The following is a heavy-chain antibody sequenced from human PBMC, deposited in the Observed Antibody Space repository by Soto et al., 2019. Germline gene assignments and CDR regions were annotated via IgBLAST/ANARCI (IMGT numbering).Heavy chain of an antibody. Sequence: QVQLQQSGPGLVKPSQTLSLTCAISGDTVSSNSAAWTWVRQSPSRGLEWLGRTYYRSTWYYDSALSVKSRITINPDTSKNPFSLQLNSATPADTAVYYCARESHHCSADYWGQGTLVTVSS. D-gene: IGHD3-10*02. CDR1: GDTVSSNSAA. V-gene: IGHV6-1*01. J-gene: IGHJ4*02. CDR2: TYYRSTWYY. CDR3: ARESHHCSADY.